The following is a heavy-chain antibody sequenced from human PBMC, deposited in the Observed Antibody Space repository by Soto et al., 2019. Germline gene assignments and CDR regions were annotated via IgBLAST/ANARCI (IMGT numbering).Heavy chain of an antibody. CDR1: GFTFSDYY. J-gene: IGHJ5*02. CDR2: ISSSSYT. Sequence: GGSLRLSCAASGFTFSDYYVSWIRQAPGKGLEWVSYISSSSYTNYADSVKGRFTISRDNAKNSRHLQVNSLRTEDTAVYYCARASVALFRHLDWLGGEYNWFDPWGQGTLVTVSS. D-gene: IGHD3-9*01. CDR3: ARASVALFRHLDWLGGEYNWFDP. V-gene: IGHV3-11*05.